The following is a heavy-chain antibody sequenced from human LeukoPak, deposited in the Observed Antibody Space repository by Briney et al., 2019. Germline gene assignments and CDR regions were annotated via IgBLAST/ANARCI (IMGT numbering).Heavy chain of an antibody. CDR2: ISYDGSNK. CDR3: AKGDYDSSGASGY. CDR1: GFTFSSYA. Sequence: GRSLRLPCAASGFTFSSYAMHWVRQAPGKGLEWVAVISYDGSNKYYADSVKGRFTISRDNSKNTLYLQMNSLRAEDTAVYYCAKGDYDSSGASGYWGQGTLVTVSS. J-gene: IGHJ4*02. V-gene: IGHV3-30-3*01. D-gene: IGHD3-22*01.